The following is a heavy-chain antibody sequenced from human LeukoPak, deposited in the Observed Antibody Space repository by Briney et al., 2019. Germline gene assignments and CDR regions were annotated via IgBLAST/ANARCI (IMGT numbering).Heavy chain of an antibody. CDR1: GYTFTGYY. Sequence: ASVKVSCKASGYTFTGYYMHWVRQAPGQGLEWMGWINPNSGGTNYAQKFQGRVAMTRDTSISTAYMELSRLRSDDTAVYYCARGPGIAVAGMLDYWGQGTLVTVSS. V-gene: IGHV1-2*02. D-gene: IGHD6-19*01. J-gene: IGHJ4*02. CDR3: ARGPGIAVAGMLDY. CDR2: INPNSGGT.